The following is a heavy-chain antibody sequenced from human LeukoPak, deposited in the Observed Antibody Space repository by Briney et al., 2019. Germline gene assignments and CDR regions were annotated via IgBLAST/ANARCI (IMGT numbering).Heavy chain of an antibody. D-gene: IGHD3-22*01. CDR2: IYYSGST. J-gene: IGHJ5*02. CDR1: GGSISSSSYY. Sequence: SETLSLTCTVSGGSISSSSYYWGWIRQPPGKGLECIGSIYYSGSTYYTPSPKSRVTISVDTSKNQFSLKLTSVTAADTAVYYCARLGSGYYPSWFDPWGQGTLVTVSS. CDR3: ARLGSGYYPSWFDP. V-gene: IGHV4-39*01.